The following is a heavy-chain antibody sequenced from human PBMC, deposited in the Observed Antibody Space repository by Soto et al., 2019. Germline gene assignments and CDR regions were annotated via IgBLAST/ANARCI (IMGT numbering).Heavy chain of an antibody. Sequence: ASVKVSCKASGYTFTSYAMHWLLQAPGQRLEWMGWINAGNGNTKYSQKFQGRVTITRDTSASTAYMELSSLRSEDTAVYYCASLEYSGYDFDYWGQGTLVTVSS. CDR3: ASLEYSGYDFDY. J-gene: IGHJ4*02. CDR2: INAGNGNT. D-gene: IGHD5-12*01. CDR1: GYTFTSYA. V-gene: IGHV1-3*01.